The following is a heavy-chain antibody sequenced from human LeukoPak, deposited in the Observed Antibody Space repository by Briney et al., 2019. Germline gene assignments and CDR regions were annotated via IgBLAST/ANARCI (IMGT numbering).Heavy chain of an antibody. J-gene: IGHJ3*02. V-gene: IGHV4-4*07. CDR1: GGSISSYY. D-gene: IGHD3-10*01. Sequence: SETLSLTCPVSGGSISSYYWSWIRQPAGKGLEWIGRIYTSGSTNYNPSLKSRVTMSVDTSKNQFSLKLSSVTAADTAVYYCARAMVRGVRTDAFDIWGQGTMVTVSS. CDR2: IYTSGST. CDR3: ARAMVRGVRTDAFDI.